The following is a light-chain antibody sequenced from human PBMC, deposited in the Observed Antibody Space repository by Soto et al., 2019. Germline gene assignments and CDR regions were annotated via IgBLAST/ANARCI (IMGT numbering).Light chain of an antibody. J-gene: IGLJ3*02. CDR1: SGDVGGSNS. CDR2: DVN. V-gene: IGLV2-14*01. Sequence: QSALTQPASVSGSPGQSITISCTGTSGDVGGSNSVSWYQHHPGKAPKLMIYDVNNRPSGVSNRFSGSKSGNMASLTISGLQPDDEADYYCSSYTSVSTLVFGGGTKVTVL. CDR3: SSYTSVSTLV.